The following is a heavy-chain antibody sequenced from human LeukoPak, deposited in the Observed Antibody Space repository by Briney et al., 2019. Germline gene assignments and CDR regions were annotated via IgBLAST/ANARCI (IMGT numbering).Heavy chain of an antibody. D-gene: IGHD3-10*01. CDR1: GGSISSYY. V-gene: IGHV4-59*01. CDR2: IYYSGST. J-gene: IGHJ3*02. CDR3: ARIIDDGSGSYGSDAFDI. Sequence: SETLSLSCTVSGGSISSYYWSWIRQPPGKGLEWIGYIYYSGSTNYNPSLKSRVTISVDTSKNQFSLKLSSVTAADTAVYYCARIIDDGSGSYGSDAFDIWGQGTMVTVSS.